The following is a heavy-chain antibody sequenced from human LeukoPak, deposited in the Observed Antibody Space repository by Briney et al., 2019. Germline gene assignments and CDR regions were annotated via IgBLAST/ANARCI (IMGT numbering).Heavy chain of an antibody. CDR2: INHSGST. CDR1: GVSFSGYY. D-gene: IGHD5-24*01. V-gene: IGHV4-34*01. CDR3: ASRFPHRDGYNRDY. J-gene: IGHJ4*02. Sequence: SETLSLTCAVYGVSFSGYYWSWIRQPPGKGLEWIGEINHSGSTNYNPSLKSRVTISVDTSKNQFSLKLSSVTAADTAVYYCASRFPHRDGYNRDYWGQGTLVTVSS.